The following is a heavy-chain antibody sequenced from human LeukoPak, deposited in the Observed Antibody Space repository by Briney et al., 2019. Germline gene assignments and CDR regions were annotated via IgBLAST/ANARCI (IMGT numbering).Heavy chain of an antibody. CDR2: INHSGST. CDR3: ARAGAYYYYGMDV. J-gene: IGHJ6*02. D-gene: IGHD3-10*01. Sequence: SETLSLTCAVYGGSFSGYYWSWIRQPPGKGLEWIGEINHSGSTNYNPSLKSRVTISVDTSKNQFSLKLSSVTAADTAVYYCARAGAYYYYGMDVWGQGTTVTVSS. V-gene: IGHV4-34*01. CDR1: GGSFSGYY.